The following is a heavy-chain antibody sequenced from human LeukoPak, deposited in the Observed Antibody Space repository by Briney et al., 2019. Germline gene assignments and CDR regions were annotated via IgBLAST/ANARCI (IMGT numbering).Heavy chain of an antibody. CDR3: ARDTSTVQTYFDY. J-gene: IGHJ4*02. CDR2: IIPIFGIA. V-gene: IGHV1-69*04. D-gene: IGHD1-1*01. CDR1: GGTFSSYA. Sequence: SVTVTCKASGGTFSSYAISWVRQAPGQGLEWMGRIIPIFGIANYAQKFQGRVTITADKSTSTAYMELSSLRSEDTAVYYCARDTSTVQTYFDYWGQGTLVTVSS.